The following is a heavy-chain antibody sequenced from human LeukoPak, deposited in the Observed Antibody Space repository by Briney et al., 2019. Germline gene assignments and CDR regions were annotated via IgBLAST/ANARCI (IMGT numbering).Heavy chain of an antibody. V-gene: IGHV3-30*03. CDR1: RFTFSSYA. CDR3: ARDRGRQAVAGSYDAFDM. J-gene: IGHJ3*02. D-gene: IGHD6-19*01. CDR2: ISYDGNNK. Sequence: GGSLRLSCAASRFTFSSYAMSWVRQAPGKGLEWVAVISYDGNNKNYADSVKGRFTISRDNSKNTLYLQMKSLRGQDTAVYYCARDRGRQAVAGSYDAFDMWGQGTKVTVSS.